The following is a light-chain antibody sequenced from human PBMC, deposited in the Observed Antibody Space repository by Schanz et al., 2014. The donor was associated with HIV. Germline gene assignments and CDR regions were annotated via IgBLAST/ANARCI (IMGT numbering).Light chain of an antibody. CDR1: QSVSSSY. J-gene: IGKJ4*01. CDR2: GAS. CDR3: QQYNNRPLLT. Sequence: EIELTQSPGTLSLSPGERATLSCRASQSVSSSYLAWYQQKPGQAPRLLIYGASTRVTGIPARFSGSGSGTEFTLTISSLQSEDCAVYYCQQYNNRPLLTFGGGTKVEIK. V-gene: IGKV3-15*01.